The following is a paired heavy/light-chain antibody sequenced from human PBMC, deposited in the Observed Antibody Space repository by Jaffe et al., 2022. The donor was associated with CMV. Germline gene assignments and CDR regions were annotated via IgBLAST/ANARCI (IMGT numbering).Heavy chain of an antibody. CDR3: ARIGYSSSSEDY. D-gene: IGHD6-6*01. CDR1: QFTFSNYW. CDR2: INQDGSVK. V-gene: IGHV3-7*03. J-gene: IGHJ4*02. Sequence: EVQLVESGGGLVQPGGSLKVSCAASQFTFSNYWMTWVRQAPGKGLEWVANINQDGSVKYYVDSVKGRFTISRDNAKSSLYLQMNSLRAGDTAVYYCARIGYSSSSEDYWGQGTLVTVSS.
Light chain of an antibody. J-gene: IGLJ2*01. V-gene: IGLV1-51*01. Sequence: QSVLTQPPSVSAAPGQKVTISCSGSSSNIGNHNVSWYQHLLSGTAPKLLIYDNNKRPSGIPDRFSGSKSGTSATLGITGLQTGDEADYYCGTWDGSLTALVFGRGTKLTVL. CDR2: DNN. CDR1: SSNIGNHN. CDR3: GTWDGSLTALV.